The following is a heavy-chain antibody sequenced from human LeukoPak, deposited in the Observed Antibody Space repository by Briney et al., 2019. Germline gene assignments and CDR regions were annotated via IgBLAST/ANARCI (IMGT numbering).Heavy chain of an antibody. CDR3: ARGQPYSSSSFYGMDV. Sequence: GGSLRLSCAASGFTFSSYSMNWVRQAPGKGLEWVSSISSSSYIYYADSVKGRFTISRDNANSSLYLQMNSLRAEDTAVYYCARGQPYSSSSFYGMDVWGQGTTVTVSS. V-gene: IGHV3-21*01. D-gene: IGHD6-6*01. CDR2: ISSSSYI. CDR1: GFTFSSYS. J-gene: IGHJ6*02.